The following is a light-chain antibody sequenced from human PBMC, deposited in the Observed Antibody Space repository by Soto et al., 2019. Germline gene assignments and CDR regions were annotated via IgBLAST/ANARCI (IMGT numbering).Light chain of an antibody. J-gene: IGLJ2*01. V-gene: IGLV2-14*01. CDR1: SSDVGGYNY. Sequence: QSALTQPASVSGSPGQSITISCTGTSSDVGGYNYVSWYQQHPGKAPKLMIYEVSNRPSGVSNRFSGSKSGNTASLTISGLQPEDEADYYCSSFTTSSTVVFGGGTKVTVL. CDR3: SSFTTSSTVV. CDR2: EVS.